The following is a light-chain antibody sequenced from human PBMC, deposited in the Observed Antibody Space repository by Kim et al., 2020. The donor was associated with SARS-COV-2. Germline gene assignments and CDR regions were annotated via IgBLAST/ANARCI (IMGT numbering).Light chain of an antibody. Sequence: QSVTISRTSTSSDVVVYNYVSWYQQHPGKAPKLMIYEVSKRPSGVPDRFSGSKSGNTASLTVSGLQAEDEADYYCSSYAGSNNLVFGGGTQLTVL. CDR1: SSDVVVYNY. CDR2: EVS. J-gene: IGLJ2*01. CDR3: SSYAGSNNLV. V-gene: IGLV2-8*01.